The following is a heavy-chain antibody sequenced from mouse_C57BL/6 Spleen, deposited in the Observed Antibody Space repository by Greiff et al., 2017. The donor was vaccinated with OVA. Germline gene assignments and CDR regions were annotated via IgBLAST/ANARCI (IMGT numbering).Heavy chain of an antibody. Sequence: EVQLVESGGGLVKPGGSLKLSCAASGFTFSSYTMSWVRQTPEKRLEWVATISGGGGHTYSPDSVKGRFTISRVNAKNTLYLQMSSLRSEDTALYYCARGDNLDICLDYWGQGTTLTVSS. D-gene: IGHD4-1*01. CDR3: ARGDNLDICLDY. CDR1: GFTFSSYT. CDR2: ISGGGGHT. J-gene: IGHJ2*01. V-gene: IGHV5-9*01.